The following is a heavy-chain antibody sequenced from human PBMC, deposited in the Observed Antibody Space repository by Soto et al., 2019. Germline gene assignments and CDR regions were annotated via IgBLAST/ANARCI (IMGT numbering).Heavy chain of an antibody. V-gene: IGHV3-23*01. D-gene: IGHD6-19*01. CDR3: AKGSASTYYFDS. CDR2: ISRSGGST. J-gene: IGHJ4*02. Sequence: EVQLLESGGGLVQPGGSLRLSCAASGVTFSTYAMSWVRQAPGKGLEWVSAISRSGGSTYYADSVKGRFTVSRDNPENMLYPQMNSLRAEDTAVYFCAKGSASTYYFDSWGQGTLVTVSS. CDR1: GVTFSTYA.